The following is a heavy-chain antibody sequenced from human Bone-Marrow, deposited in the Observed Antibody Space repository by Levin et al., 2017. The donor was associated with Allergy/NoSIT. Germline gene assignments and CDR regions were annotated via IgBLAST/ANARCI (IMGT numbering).Heavy chain of an antibody. J-gene: IGHJ4*02. Sequence: GGSLRLSCAASGFTFSSYAMNWVRQAPGKGLEWVSGISGIGGSTYYADSVKGRFTISRDNSKNTLYLQMNSLRAEDTAVYYCAKATFNGYDSSCDYWGQGTLVTVSS. D-gene: IGHD5-12*01. V-gene: IGHV3-23*01. CDR3: AKATFNGYDSSCDY. CDR2: ISGIGGST. CDR1: GFTFSSYA.